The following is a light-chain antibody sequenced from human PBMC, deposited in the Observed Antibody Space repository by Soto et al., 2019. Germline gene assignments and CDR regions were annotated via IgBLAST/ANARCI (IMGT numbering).Light chain of an antibody. CDR3: QQSYITPRT. V-gene: IGKV1-39*01. J-gene: IGKJ1*01. CDR2: DAS. Sequence: DMQVTQSPSTLSASVGDRVTITCRTSQSISNFLNWYQHKLGKAPKLLIYDASRLYSGVPSRFSGSGSGTDFTLTSSSLQPEDFATYYCQQSYITPRTFGQGTKVDIK. CDR1: QSISNF.